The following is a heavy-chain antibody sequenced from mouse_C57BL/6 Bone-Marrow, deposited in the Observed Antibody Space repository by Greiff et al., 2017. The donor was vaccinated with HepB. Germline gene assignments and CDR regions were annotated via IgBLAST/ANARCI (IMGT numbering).Heavy chain of an antibody. CDR3: AYDVWFAY. D-gene: IGHD2-14*01. CDR1: GYTFTSYG. V-gene: IGHV1-81*01. CDR2: IYPRSGNT. J-gene: IGHJ3*01. Sequence: VKVVESGAELARPGASVKLSCKASGYTFTSYGISWVKQRTGQGLEWIGEIYPRSGNTYYNEKFKGKATLTADKSSSTAYMELRSLTSEDSAVYFCAYDVWFAYWGQGTLVTVSA.